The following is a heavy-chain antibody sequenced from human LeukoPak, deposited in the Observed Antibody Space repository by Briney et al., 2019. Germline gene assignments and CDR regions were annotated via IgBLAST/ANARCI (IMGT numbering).Heavy chain of an antibody. J-gene: IGHJ4*02. CDR1: GGSISSYY. CDR2: IYYSGST. Sequence: SETLSLTCTVSGGSISSYYWSWIRQPPGKGLEWIGYIYYSGSTNYNPSLKSRVTISVDTSKNQFSLKLSSVTAADTAVYYCARGSTYGGPDYWGQGTLVTVSS. CDR3: ARGSTYGGPDY. D-gene: IGHD4-23*01. V-gene: IGHV4-59*01.